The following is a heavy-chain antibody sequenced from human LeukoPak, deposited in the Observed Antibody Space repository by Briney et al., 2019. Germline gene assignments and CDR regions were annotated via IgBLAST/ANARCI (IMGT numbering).Heavy chain of an antibody. CDR1: GFTFSSYA. D-gene: IGHD3-16*01. CDR2: ISGSGGST. Sequence: PGGSLRPSCAASGFTFSSYAMSWVRQAPGKGLEWVSAISGSGGSTYYADSVKGRFTISRDNSKNTLYLQMNSLRAEDTAVYYCAKDRYDYVWGSYDEYYFDYWGQGTLVTVSS. J-gene: IGHJ4*02. V-gene: IGHV3-23*01. CDR3: AKDRYDYVWGSYDEYYFDY.